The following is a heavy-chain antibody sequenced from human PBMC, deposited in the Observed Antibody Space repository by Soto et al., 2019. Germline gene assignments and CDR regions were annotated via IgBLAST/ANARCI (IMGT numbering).Heavy chain of an antibody. CDR2: TYYRSKWYN. V-gene: IGHV6-1*01. Sequence: QTLSLTCAMSGDSVSSNSAAWNWIRQSPSRGLEWLGRTYYRSKWYNDYAVSVKSRITINPDTSKNQFSLQLNSVTPEDTAVYYCAREVMITFGGVIVTSDAFDIWGQGTMVTVSS. CDR1: GDSVSSNSAA. J-gene: IGHJ3*02. D-gene: IGHD3-16*02. CDR3: AREVMITFGGVIVTSDAFDI.